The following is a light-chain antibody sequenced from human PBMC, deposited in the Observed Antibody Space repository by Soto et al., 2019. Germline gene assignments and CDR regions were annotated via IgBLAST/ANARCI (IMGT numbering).Light chain of an antibody. CDR3: QQSYSTSWT. CDR2: HAS. V-gene: IGKV1-39*01. J-gene: IGKJ1*01. Sequence: DIQMTQSASSLSASVGDRVTITCGASQRISNYLNWYQQKKGKAPKVLIYHASSLQSGVPSRFSGSGYGTDFNLTISSLQTDDFATYYCQQSYSTSWTFGQGTKVDIK. CDR1: QRISNY.